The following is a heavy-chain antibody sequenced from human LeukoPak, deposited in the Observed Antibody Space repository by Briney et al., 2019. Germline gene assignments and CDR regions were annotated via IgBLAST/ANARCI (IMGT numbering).Heavy chain of an antibody. CDR3: ARGKMATTAFDY. CDR2: ISYDGSNK. V-gene: IGHV3-30-3*01. J-gene: IGHJ4*02. D-gene: IGHD5-24*01. Sequence: GRSLRLSCAASGFTFSSYAMHWVRQAPGKGLEWVAVISYDGSNKYYADSVKGRFTISRDNAKNSLYLQMNSLRAEDTAVYYCARGKMATTAFDYWGQGTLVTVSS. CDR1: GFTFSSYA.